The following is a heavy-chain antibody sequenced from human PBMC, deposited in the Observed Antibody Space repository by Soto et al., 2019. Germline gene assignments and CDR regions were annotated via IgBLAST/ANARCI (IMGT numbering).Heavy chain of an antibody. Sequence: SETLSLTCTVSGGSISSGGDYWSWIRQHPGKGLEWIGYIYYNGSTNYNPSLKSRVTISVDTSKNQFSLKLSSVTAADTAVYYCARARGVATIIYYYGMDAWGQGTTVTVSS. J-gene: IGHJ6*02. CDR2: IYYNGST. CDR1: GGSISSGGDY. V-gene: IGHV4-31*03. CDR3: ARARGVATIIYYYGMDA. D-gene: IGHD5-12*01.